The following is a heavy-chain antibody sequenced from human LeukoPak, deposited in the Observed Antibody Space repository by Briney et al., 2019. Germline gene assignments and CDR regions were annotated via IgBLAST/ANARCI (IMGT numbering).Heavy chain of an antibody. CDR1: GFTFRSYE. J-gene: IGHJ4*02. V-gene: IGHV3-21*01. Sequence: PGGSLRLSCEDSGFTFRSYEMNWVRQAPGKGLEWVSSISSSSSYIYYADSLKGRFTISRDNAKNSLYLQMNSLRAEDTAIYYCARETFCTSTTCPIGDHFDYWGQGTLVTVSS. CDR2: ISSSSSYI. CDR3: ARETFCTSTTCPIGDHFDY. D-gene: IGHD2-2*01.